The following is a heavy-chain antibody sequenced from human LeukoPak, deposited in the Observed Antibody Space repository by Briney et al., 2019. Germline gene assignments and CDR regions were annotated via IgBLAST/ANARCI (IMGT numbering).Heavy chain of an antibody. J-gene: IGHJ4*02. CDR3: ARRNYGGAIDY. V-gene: IGHV4-39*01. CDR1: GDSITSSSYY. CDR2: FYYSGST. D-gene: IGHD4-17*01. Sequence: PSETLSLTCTGFGDSITSSSYYWAWIRQPPGKGLEWIGSFYYSGSTYYSPSLKSRVTISVDTSKNQFSLKLSSVTAADTAVYYCARRNYGGAIDYWGQGSLVTVSS.